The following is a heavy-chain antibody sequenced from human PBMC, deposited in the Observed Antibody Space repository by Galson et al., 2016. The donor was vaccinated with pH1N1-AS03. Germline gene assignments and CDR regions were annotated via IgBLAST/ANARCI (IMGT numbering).Heavy chain of an antibody. CDR1: GFTFNEYY. V-gene: IGHV3-11*01. CDR3: VREGRGYYGSGSPY. J-gene: IGHJ4*02. CDR2: ISSSGSNI. D-gene: IGHD3-10*01. Sequence: SLRLSCAASGFTFNEYYMSWIRQAPGKGLEWVAYISSSGSNIYYRDSVKGRFTVSRDNAKNSVYLQTDSLRLDDSAVYYCVREGRGYYGSGSPYWGQGTLVTVSS.